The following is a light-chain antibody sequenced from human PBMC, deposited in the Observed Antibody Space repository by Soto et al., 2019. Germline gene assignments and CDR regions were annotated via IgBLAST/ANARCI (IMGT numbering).Light chain of an antibody. CDR2: DAS. J-gene: IGKJ4*01. Sequence: IVMTQTPATLSVSPGGRVTLSCRASQSVSYHVAWYQQKPGQTPRLVIYDASTRASGIPARFSGSRSGKEFSLTISSLQSKDFRIYYCQQYDSCLTFGGGTKVDIK. CDR3: QQYDSCLT. CDR1: QSVSYH. V-gene: IGKV3-15*01.